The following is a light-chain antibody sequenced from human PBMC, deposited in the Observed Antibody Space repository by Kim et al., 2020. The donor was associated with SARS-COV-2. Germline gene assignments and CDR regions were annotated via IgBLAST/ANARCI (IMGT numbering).Light chain of an antibody. J-gene: IGLJ1*01. CDR2: GKN. Sequence: SSELTQDPAVSVALGQAVRITCQGDSLRRFYASWYQQRPGQAPRLVIYGKNSRPSGIPDRFSGSTSGHTAVLTITGAQAEDESDYYCNSRDSSDNHRDVF. CDR1: SLRRFY. CDR3: NSRDSSDNHRDV. V-gene: IGLV3-19*01.